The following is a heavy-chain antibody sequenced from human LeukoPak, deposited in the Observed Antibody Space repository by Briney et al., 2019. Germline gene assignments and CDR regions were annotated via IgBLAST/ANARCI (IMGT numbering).Heavy chain of an antibody. V-gene: IGHV3-30-3*01. D-gene: IGHD6-13*01. CDR2: ISYDGSNK. CDR1: GFTFSSYA. J-gene: IGHJ4*02. CDR3: ARGYSTFDY. Sequence: GGSLRLSCAASGFTFSSYAMHWVRQAPGKGLEWAAVISYDGSNKYYADSVKGRFTISRDNSKNTLYLQMNSLRAEDTAVYYCARGYSTFDYWGQGTLVTVFS.